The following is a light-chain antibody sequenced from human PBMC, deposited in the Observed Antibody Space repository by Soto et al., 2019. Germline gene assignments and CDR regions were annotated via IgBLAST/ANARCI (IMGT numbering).Light chain of an antibody. J-gene: IGKJ5*01. CDR2: GAS. V-gene: IGKV3-15*01. CDR3: QQYNEWPPFT. CDR1: QSVSSN. Sequence: EIVLTQSPGTLSLSPGEIATLSCRASQSVSSNLAWYQQKPGQAPRLLIYGASTRATGIPARFSGSVSGTEFTLTISSLQSEDFAVYYCQQYNEWPPFTFGQGTRLEIK.